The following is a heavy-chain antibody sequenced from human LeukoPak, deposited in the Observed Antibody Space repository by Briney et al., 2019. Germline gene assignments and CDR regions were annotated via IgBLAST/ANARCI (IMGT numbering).Heavy chain of an antibody. V-gene: IGHV4-38-2*02. CDR3: ARSSTVTTVRYYYYYMDV. CDR2: IYYSGST. CDR1: GYSISSGYY. J-gene: IGHJ6*03. Sequence: SETLSLTCTVSGYSISSGYYWGWIRQPPGKGLEWIGYIYYSGSTNYKPSLKSRVTISVDTSKNQFSLKLSSVTAADTAVYYCARSSTVTTVRYYYYYMDVWGKGTTVTISS. D-gene: IGHD4-17*01.